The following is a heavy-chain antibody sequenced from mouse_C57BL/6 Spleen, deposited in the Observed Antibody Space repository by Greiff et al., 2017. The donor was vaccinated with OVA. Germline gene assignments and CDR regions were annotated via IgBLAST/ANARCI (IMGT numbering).Heavy chain of an antibody. V-gene: IGHV1-55*01. CDR2: IYPGSGST. CDR1: GYTFTSYW. J-gene: IGHJ4*01. CDR3: ARAILLAGDY. Sequence: QVQLQQPGAELVKPGASVKMSCKASGYTFTSYWITWVKQSPGQGLEWFGDIYPGSGSTNYYEKFKSKAPLTVDKSYSTAFLKRSSVTAEDSAVYYCARAILLAGDYWGQGTSVTVSS. D-gene: IGHD2-1*01.